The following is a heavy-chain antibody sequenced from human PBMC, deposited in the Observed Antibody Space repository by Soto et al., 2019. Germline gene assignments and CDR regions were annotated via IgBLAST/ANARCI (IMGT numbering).Heavy chain of an antibody. J-gene: IGHJ4*02. D-gene: IGHD6-19*01. CDR2: IYYSGST. CDR3: ARHAIGAVAGTANFDY. Sequence: SETLSLTCTVSGGSISSSSYYWGWIRQPPGKWLEWIGSIYYSGSTYYNPSLKSRVTISVDTSKNQFSLKLSSVTAADTAVYYCARHAIGAVAGTANFDYWGQGTLVTVSS. CDR1: GGSISSSSYY. V-gene: IGHV4-39*01.